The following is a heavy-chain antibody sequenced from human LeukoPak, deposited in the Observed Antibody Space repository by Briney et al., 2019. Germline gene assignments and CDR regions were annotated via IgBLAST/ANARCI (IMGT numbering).Heavy chain of an antibody. CDR2: ISSSSSYI. D-gene: IGHD3-22*01. J-gene: IGHJ6*02. V-gene: IGHV3-21*01. Sequence: GGSLRLSCAASGFTFSSYSMNWVRQAPGKGLEWVSSISSSSSYIYYAGSVKGRFTISRDNAKNSLYLQMNSLRAEDTAVYYCARVPELLYYDSSGSDYYGMDVWGQGTTVTVSS. CDR3: ARVPELLYYDSSGSDYYGMDV. CDR1: GFTFSSYS.